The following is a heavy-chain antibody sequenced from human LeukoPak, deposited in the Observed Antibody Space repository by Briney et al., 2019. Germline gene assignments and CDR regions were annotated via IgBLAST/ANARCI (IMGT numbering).Heavy chain of an antibody. CDR1: GFKFDDYA. J-gene: IGHJ4*02. V-gene: IGHV3-23*01. CDR2: ISGTGFTT. D-gene: IGHD1-20*01. CDR3: AKDGYNWIAFDD. Sequence: PGGSLRLSCAASGFKFDDYAMHWVRQAPGKGLEWVAYISGTGFTTYYADSVKGRFTISSDSSKNTLFLQMNSLRAEDTAIYYCAKDGYNWIAFDDWGQGTLVTVSS.